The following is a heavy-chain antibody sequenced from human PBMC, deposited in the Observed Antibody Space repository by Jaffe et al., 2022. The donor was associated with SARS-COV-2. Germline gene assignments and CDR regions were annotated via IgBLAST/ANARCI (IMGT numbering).Heavy chain of an antibody. CDR3: ARSQYCNGGLCYIRFDP. Sequence: QVQLQESGPGLVEPSQTLSLTCNVSGGSVTSGDYYWSWIRQHPGKGLEWIGYIYRSGSTNYNPSLKSRVIISIDTSKNQFSLKLSSVTVADTAVYYCARSQYCNGGLCYIRFDPWGQGTLVTVSS. CDR1: GGSVTSGDYY. V-gene: IGHV4-31*03. D-gene: IGHD2-8*02. CDR2: IYRSGST. J-gene: IGHJ5*02.